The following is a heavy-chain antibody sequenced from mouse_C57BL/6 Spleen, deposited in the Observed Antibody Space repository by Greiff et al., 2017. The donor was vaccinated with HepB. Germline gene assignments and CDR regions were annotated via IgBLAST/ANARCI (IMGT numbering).Heavy chain of an antibody. J-gene: IGHJ1*03. D-gene: IGHD1-1*01. CDR2: ISNGGGST. V-gene: IGHV5-12*01. Sequence: EVMLVESGGGLVQPGGSLKLSCAASGFTFSDYYMYWVRQTPEKRLEWVAYISNGGGSTYYPDTVKGRFTISRDNAKNTLYLQMSRLKSEDTAMYYCARLPYYFGNWYFDVWGTGTTVTVSS. CDR1: GFTFSDYY. CDR3: ARLPYYFGNWYFDV.